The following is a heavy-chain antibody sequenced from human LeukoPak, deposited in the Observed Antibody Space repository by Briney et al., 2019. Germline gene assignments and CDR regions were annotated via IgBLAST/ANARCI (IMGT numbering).Heavy chain of an antibody. D-gene: IGHD3-3*01. CDR3: ARGPTYDFWSGYWTAFDY. Sequence: PGGSLRLSCAASGFTFSSYAMHWVRQAPGKGLEWVAVISYDGSNKYYADSVKGRFTISRDNSKNTLYLQMNSLRAEDTAVYYCARGPTYDFWSGYWTAFDYWGQGTLVTVSS. V-gene: IGHV3-30-3*01. J-gene: IGHJ4*02. CDR1: GFTFSSYA. CDR2: ISYDGSNK.